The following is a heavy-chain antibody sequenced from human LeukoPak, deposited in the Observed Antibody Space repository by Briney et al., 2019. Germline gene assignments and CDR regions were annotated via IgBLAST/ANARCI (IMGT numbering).Heavy chain of an antibody. CDR3: AKNGCKLHYYYMDV. J-gene: IGHJ6*03. D-gene: IGHD4-23*01. CDR2: IRYDGSNK. V-gene: IGHV3-30*02. CDR1: GFTFSSYG. Sequence: GGSLRLSCAASGFTFSSYGMHWVRQAPGKGLEWVAFIRYDGSNKDYADSVKGRFTISRDNSKNTLYLQMNSLRADDTAVYYCAKNGCKLHYYYMDVWGKGTTVTISS.